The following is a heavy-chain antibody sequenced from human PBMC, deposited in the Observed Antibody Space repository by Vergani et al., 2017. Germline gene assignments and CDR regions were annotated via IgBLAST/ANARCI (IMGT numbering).Heavy chain of an antibody. CDR1: GFTFDDYA. Sequence: EVQLVESGGGVVQPGGSLRLSCAASGFTFDDYAMHWVRQAPGKGLEWVSLISGDGGSTYYADSVKGRSTISRDNSKNSLYLQMNSLRTEDTALYYCAKDRTTGTYIEYWGQGTLVTVSS. D-gene: IGHD1-1*01. CDR2: ISGDGGST. CDR3: AKDRTTGTYIEY. V-gene: IGHV3-43*02. J-gene: IGHJ4*02.